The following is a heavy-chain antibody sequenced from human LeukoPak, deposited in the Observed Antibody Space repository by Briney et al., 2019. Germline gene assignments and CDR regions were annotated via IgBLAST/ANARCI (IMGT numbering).Heavy chain of an antibody. Sequence: SQTLSLTCTVSGGSISSGSYYWSWIRQPPGKGLEWIGYIYYSGSTNYNPSLKSRVTISVDTSKNQFSLKLSSVTAADTAVYYCARYSYDILTGYPKGWFDPWGQGTLVTVSS. CDR1: GGSISSGSYY. J-gene: IGHJ5*02. CDR3: ARYSYDILTGYPKGWFDP. V-gene: IGHV4-61*01. CDR2: IYYSGST. D-gene: IGHD3-9*01.